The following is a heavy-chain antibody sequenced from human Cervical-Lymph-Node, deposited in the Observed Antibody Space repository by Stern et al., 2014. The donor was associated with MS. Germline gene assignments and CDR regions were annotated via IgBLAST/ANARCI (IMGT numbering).Heavy chain of an antibody. CDR3: ARASDRSGYCPEYFRY. CDR1: GGTFSNYA. V-gene: IGHV1-69*01. CDR2: IITIYGTA. D-gene: IGHD3-22*01. J-gene: IGHJ1*01. Sequence: VQLVESGAEVKKPGSSVKVSCKASGGTFSNYAISWVRQAPGQGLEWMGGIITIYGTAHYAQKLQGRVTITADESTTTAYMELRSLRSEDTAVYYCARASDRSGYCPEYFRYWGQGTPVTVSS.